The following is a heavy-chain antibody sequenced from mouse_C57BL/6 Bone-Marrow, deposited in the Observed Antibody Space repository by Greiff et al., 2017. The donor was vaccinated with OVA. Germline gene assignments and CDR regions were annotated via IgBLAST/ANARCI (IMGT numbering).Heavy chain of an antibody. V-gene: IGHV1-55*01. D-gene: IGHD1-1*02. CDR2: IYPGSGST. CDR1: GYTFTSYW. J-gene: IGHJ2*01. Sequence: QVQLQQPGAELVKPGASVKMSCKASGYTFTSYWITWVKQRPGQGLEWIGDIYPGSGSTNYNEKFKSKATLTVDKSSSTAYMQLSSLTSEDSAVYYCARWGGLDYWGQGTTLTVSS. CDR3: ARWGGLDY.